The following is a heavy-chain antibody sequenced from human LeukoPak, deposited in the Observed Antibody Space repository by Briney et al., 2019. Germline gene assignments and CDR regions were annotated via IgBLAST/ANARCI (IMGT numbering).Heavy chain of an antibody. V-gene: IGHV3-23*01. J-gene: IGHJ4*02. CDR2: ISGSGGST. CDR3: AKDPYYDFWSGYYSGPSFDY. D-gene: IGHD3-3*01. Sequence: PGGSLRLSCAASGFTFSSYAMSWVRQAPGKGLEWVSAISGSGGSTYYADSVKGRFTISRDNSKNTLYLQMNSLRAEDTAVYYCAKDPYYDFWSGYYSGPSFDYWAREPWSPSPQ. CDR1: GFTFSSYA.